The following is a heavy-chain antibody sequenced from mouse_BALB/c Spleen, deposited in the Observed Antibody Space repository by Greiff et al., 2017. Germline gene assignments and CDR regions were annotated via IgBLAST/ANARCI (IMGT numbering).Heavy chain of an antibody. D-gene: IGHD3-3*01. Sequence: EVNVVESGGGLVQPGGSRKLSCAASGFTFSDYGMAWVRQAPGKGPEWVAFISNLAYSIYYADTVTGRFTISRENAKNTLYLEMSSLRSEDTAMYYCARDRGTGGYAMDYWGQGTSVTVSS. CDR2: ISNLAYSI. CDR1: GFTFSDYG. V-gene: IGHV5-15*02. CDR3: ARDRGTGGYAMDY. J-gene: IGHJ4*01.